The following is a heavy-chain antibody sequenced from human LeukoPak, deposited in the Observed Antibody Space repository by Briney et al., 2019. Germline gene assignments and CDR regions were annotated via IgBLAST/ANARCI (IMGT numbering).Heavy chain of an antibody. CDR2: INPHTGTT. Sequence: ASVKVSCKASGYTFTRFYFHWVRQAPGQGLEWMGIINPHTGTTKYAQKFQGRVTMSWDASTSTFYMDLSSLSSEDTAVYYCARDQHYYGSGSYFYMDVWGKGTTVTISS. V-gene: IGHV1-46*01. CDR1: GYTFTRFY. CDR3: ARDQHYYGSGSYFYMDV. J-gene: IGHJ6*03. D-gene: IGHD3-10*01.